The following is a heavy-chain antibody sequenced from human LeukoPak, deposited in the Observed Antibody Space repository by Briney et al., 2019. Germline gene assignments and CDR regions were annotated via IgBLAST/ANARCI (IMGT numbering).Heavy chain of an antibody. CDR3: ARKRITMIVPDAFDI. J-gene: IGHJ3*02. CDR1: GLTFSSYS. D-gene: IGHD3-22*01. Sequence: GGSLRLSCAASGLTFSSYSMNWVRQAPGKGLEWVSSISSSSSYIYYADSVKGRFTISRDNVKNSLYLQMNSLRAEDTAVYYCARKRITMIVPDAFDIWGQGTMVTVSS. CDR2: ISSSSSYI. V-gene: IGHV3-21*01.